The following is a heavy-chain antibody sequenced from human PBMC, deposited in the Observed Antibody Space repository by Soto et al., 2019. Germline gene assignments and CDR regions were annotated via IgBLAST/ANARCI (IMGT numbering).Heavy chain of an antibody. V-gene: IGHV4-39*01. CDR3: ASPKIAFYNWFDP. J-gene: IGHJ5*02. CDR1: GGSISSSSYY. Sequence: SETLSLTCTVSGGSISSSSYYWGWIRQPPGKGLEWIGSIYYSGSTYYNPSLKSRVTISVDTSKNQFSLKLSSVTAAVTAVYYCASPKIAFYNWFDPWGQGTLVTVSS. CDR2: IYYSGST. D-gene: IGHD3-3*02.